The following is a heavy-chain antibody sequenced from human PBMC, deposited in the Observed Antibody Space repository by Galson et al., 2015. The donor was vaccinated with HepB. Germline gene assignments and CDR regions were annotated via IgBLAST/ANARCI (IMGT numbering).Heavy chain of an antibody. CDR3: AKSYGDHGRDNRLR. Sequence: SLRLSCAASGFTFSSYGMHWVRQAPGKGLEWVAVISYDGSNKYYADSVKGRFTISRDNSKNTLYLQMNSLRTKDTAVYYCAKSYGDHGRDNRLRWGQGTLVTVSS. J-gene: IGHJ4*02. D-gene: IGHD4-17*01. V-gene: IGHV3-30*18. CDR1: GFTFSSYG. CDR2: ISYDGSNK.